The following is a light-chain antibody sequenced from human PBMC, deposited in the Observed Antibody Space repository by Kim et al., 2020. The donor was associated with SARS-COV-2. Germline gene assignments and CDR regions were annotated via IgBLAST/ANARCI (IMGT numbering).Light chain of an antibody. J-gene: IGKJ1*01. CDR1: QNIASY. V-gene: IGKV1-39*01. Sequence: DIQMTQSPSSLSASVGDRVTITCRASQNIASYLNWYQQKPGKAPKLLICAASSLQSGVPSRFSGSGSGTDFTLTISSLQPEDFATYYCQQSYSKPRTFGQGTKVDIK. CDR2: AAS. CDR3: QQSYSKPRT.